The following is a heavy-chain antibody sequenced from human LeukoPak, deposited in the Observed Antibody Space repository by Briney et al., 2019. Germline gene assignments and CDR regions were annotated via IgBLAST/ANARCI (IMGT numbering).Heavy chain of an antibody. V-gene: IGHV1-69*04. D-gene: IGHD2-15*01. CDR1: GGTFSSYA. CDR2: IIPILGIA. J-gene: IGHJ3*02. Sequence: EASVKVSCKASGGTFSSYAISWVRQAPGQGLEWMGRIIPILGIANYAQKFQGRVTITADKSTSTAYMELSSLRSEDTAVYYCARNGLSGSCCEAFDIWGQGTMVTVSS. CDR3: ARNGLSGSCCEAFDI.